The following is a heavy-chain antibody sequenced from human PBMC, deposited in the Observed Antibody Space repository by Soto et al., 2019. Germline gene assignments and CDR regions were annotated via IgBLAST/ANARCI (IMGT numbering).Heavy chain of an antibody. V-gene: IGHV4-59*01. CDR2: IYYSGST. CDR1: GGSISSYY. CDR3: ARTPGDYYYYYMDV. J-gene: IGHJ6*03. Sequence: SETLSLTCTVSGGSISSYYWSWIRQPPGKGLEWIGYIYYSGSTNYNPSLKSRVTISVDTSKNQFSLKLSSVTAADTAVYYCARTPGDYYYYYMDVWGKGTTVTVSS.